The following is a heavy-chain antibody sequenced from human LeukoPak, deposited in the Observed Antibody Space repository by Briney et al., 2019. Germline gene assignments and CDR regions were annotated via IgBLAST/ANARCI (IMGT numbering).Heavy chain of an antibody. J-gene: IGHJ3*02. CDR3: ATIDYYDNSGYPDIFDI. Sequence: GGSLRLSCAASGFTFSSYWMTWVRQAPGKGLEWVANIKQDGSEKYYVDSVKGRFTISRDNSKNTLYLQMNSLRPEDTAVYYCATIDYYDNSGYPDIFDIWGQGTLVTVSS. CDR2: IKQDGSEK. D-gene: IGHD3-22*01. CDR1: GFTFSSYW. V-gene: IGHV3-7*01.